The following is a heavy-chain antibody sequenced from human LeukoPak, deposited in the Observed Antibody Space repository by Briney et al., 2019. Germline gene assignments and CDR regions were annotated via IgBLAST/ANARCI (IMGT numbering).Heavy chain of an antibody. J-gene: IGHJ5*02. CDR1: GYTFTSYY. D-gene: IGHD4-17*01. V-gene: IGHV1-46*01. Sequence: GASVKVSCKASGYTFTSYYMHWVRQAPGQGLEWMGIIDPSDGSTSYAQKFQGRVTMTRDTSTRTVYMELSSLRSEDTAVYYCASGRPVTNNWFDPWGQGTLVTVSS. CDR2: IDPSDGST. CDR3: ASGRPVTNNWFDP.